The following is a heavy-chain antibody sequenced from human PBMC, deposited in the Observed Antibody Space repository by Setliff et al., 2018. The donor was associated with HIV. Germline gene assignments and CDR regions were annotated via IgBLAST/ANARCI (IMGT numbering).Heavy chain of an antibody. J-gene: IGHJ4*02. CDR1: GYSFTSYW. V-gene: IGHV5-51*01. D-gene: IGHD7-27*01. CDR2: IYPGDSAT. CDR3: ARLPTGDHHFDF. Sequence: GESLTISCKGSGYSFTSYWIGWVRQMPGKGLEWMGIIYPGDSATRYSPSFQGQVTISADKSISTAYLHWSSLKASDTAMYFCARLPTGDHHFDFWGEGTLVTVSS.